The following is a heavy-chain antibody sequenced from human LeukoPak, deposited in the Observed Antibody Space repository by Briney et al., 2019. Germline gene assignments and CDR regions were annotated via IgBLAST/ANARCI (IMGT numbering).Heavy chain of an antibody. V-gene: IGHV3-48*01. CDR2: ISSSSSTI. J-gene: IGHJ4*02. Sequence: GGSLRLSCAASGFTLSDYSMNWVRQAPGKGLEWISYISSSSSTIHYADSVKGRFTISRDNAKNSLNLQMNSLRAEDTAVYYCAREVVRGYTYGKFGSWGQGTLVTVSS. D-gene: IGHD5-18*01. CDR1: GFTLSDYS. CDR3: AREVVRGYTYGKFGS.